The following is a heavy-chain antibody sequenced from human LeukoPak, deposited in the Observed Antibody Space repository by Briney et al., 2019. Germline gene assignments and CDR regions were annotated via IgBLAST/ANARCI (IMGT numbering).Heavy chain of an antibody. CDR1: GFTFSSYA. J-gene: IGHJ3*02. Sequence: GGSLRFSCAASGFTFSSYAMSWVRQAPGKGLEWVSAISGSGGSTYYADSVKGRFTISRDNSKNTLYLQMNSLRAEDTAVYYCAKAFTVTIDAFDIWGQGTMVTVSS. D-gene: IGHD4-17*01. V-gene: IGHV3-23*01. CDR2: ISGSGGST. CDR3: AKAFTVTIDAFDI.